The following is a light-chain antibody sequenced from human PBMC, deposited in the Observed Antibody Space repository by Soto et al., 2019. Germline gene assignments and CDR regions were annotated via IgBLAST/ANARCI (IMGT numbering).Light chain of an antibody. V-gene: IGKV3-15*01. CDR1: QSVHSR. CDR2: GAS. CDR3: QQYDKWPRT. J-gene: IGKJ1*01. Sequence: EIVMTQSPAALSVSPGEAATLSCRASQSVHSRLAWYQQTRGQAPRLLIYGASTRATGVPARFSGSGSGTEFTLTISNLQSEDFAVYHCQQYDKWPRTFGQGTKVDIK.